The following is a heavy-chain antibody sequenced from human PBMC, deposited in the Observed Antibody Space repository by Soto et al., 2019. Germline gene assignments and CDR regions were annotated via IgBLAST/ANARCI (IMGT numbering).Heavy chain of an antibody. Sequence: TLSLTCTVSGGSISSYYWSWIRQPPGKGLEWIGYIYYSGSTNYNPSLKSRVTISVDTSKNQFFLKLSSVTAADTAVYYCARPTYNSGSPFDYWGQGTLVTVSS. CDR1: GGSISSYY. D-gene: IGHD1-20*01. V-gene: IGHV4-59*01. CDR2: IYYSGST. J-gene: IGHJ4*02. CDR3: ARPTYNSGSPFDY.